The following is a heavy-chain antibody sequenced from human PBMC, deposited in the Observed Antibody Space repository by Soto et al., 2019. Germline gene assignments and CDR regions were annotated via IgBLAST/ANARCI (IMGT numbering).Heavy chain of an antibody. Sequence: QVQLQESGPGLVKPSQTLSLTCTVSGGSISSGGYYWSWIRQHPGKGLEWIGYIYYSGSTYYNPSLKSRVTISVDTSKNQFSLKLSSVTAADTAVYYCARGIEYDSSGYYSYFDYWGQGTLVTVSS. D-gene: IGHD3-22*01. CDR2: IYYSGST. CDR3: ARGIEYDSSGYYSYFDY. J-gene: IGHJ4*02. V-gene: IGHV4-31*03. CDR1: GGSISSGGYY.